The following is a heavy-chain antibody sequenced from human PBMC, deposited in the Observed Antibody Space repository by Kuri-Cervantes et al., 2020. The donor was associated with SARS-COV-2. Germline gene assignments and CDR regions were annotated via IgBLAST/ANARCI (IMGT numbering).Heavy chain of an antibody. V-gene: IGHV1-18*01. CDR2: ISAYNGNT. Sequence: ASVKVSCKASGYTFTSYGISWVRQAPGQGLEWMGWISAYNGNTNYAQKLQGRVTMTTDTSTSTAYMELRSLRSDDTAVYYCARDTRGATSSPLDYWGQGTLVTVSS. CDR1: GYTFTSYG. D-gene: IGHD1-26*01. J-gene: IGHJ4*02. CDR3: ARDTRGATSSPLDY.